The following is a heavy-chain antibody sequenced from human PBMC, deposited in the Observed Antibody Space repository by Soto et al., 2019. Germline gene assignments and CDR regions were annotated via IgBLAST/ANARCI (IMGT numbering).Heavy chain of an antibody. CDR1: GGSISSGGYY. CDR2: IYYSGST. D-gene: IGHD6-13*01. CDR3: ARLGRSSWYDFGGMDV. J-gene: IGHJ6*02. V-gene: IGHV4-31*03. Sequence: QVQLQESGPGLVKPSQTLSLTCTVSGGSISSGGYYWSWIRQHPGKGLEWIGYIYYSGSTYYNPSLKSRVTISVDTSKNQFSLKRSSVTAADTAVYYCARLGRSSWYDFGGMDVWGQGTTVTVSS.